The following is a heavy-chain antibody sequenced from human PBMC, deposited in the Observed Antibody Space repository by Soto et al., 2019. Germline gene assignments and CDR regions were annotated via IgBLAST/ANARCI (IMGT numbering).Heavy chain of an antibody. CDR1: GGSFSGYY. CDR2: INHSGST. D-gene: IGHD2-2*02. CDR3: ARGGAIGLYAFDI. V-gene: IGHV4-34*01. J-gene: IGHJ3*02. Sequence: SETLSLTCAVYGGSFSGYYWSWIRQPPGKGLEWIGEINHSGSTNYNPSLKSRVTISVDTSKNQFSLNLSCVTAAVTAVYYCARGGAIGLYAFDIWGQGTMVTVSS.